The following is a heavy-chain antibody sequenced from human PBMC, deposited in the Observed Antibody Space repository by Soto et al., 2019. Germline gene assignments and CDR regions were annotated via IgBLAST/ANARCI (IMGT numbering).Heavy chain of an antibody. CDR2: STHTGNT. D-gene: IGHD3-10*01. V-gene: IGHV1-18*01. Sequence: ASVKVSCKTSGYTFSNYVINWVRQAPGQGLEWMGFSTHTGNTNYAQNFQGRVAMTTDTSTSTSYMEVRSLRHDDTAVYYCARSGEHPLDYWGQGTPVIVS. CDR3: ARSGEHPLDY. J-gene: IGHJ4*02. CDR1: GYTFSNYV.